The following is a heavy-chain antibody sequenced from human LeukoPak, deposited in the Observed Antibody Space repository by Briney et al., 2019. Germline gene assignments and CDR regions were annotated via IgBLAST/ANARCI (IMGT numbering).Heavy chain of an antibody. J-gene: IGHJ6*02. Sequence: ASVTVSCKASGYTFTTYAMHWVRQAPGQRLEWMGWINGGNGNTKYSQKFQGSVTISRDTSASTAYMELSSLRSEDTAVYYRARDEIDELLTGWGGMDVWGQGTTVTVSS. CDR3: ARDEIDELLTGWGGMDV. D-gene: IGHD3-10*01. V-gene: IGHV1-3*01. CDR1: GYTFTTYA. CDR2: INGGNGNT.